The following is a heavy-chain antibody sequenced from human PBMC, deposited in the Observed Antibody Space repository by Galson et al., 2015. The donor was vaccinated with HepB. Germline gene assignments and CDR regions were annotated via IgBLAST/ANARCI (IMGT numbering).Heavy chain of an antibody. D-gene: IGHD3-22*01. J-gene: IGHJ3*02. CDR2: IFYTGTT. CDR3: ARGAYSYDSSGYYPNHDALDI. Sequence: SETLSLTCTVSGGSISSGGYYWSWIRQHPGKGLEWIGYIFYTGTTNYNPSLKSRVSISVDTSKNQFSLTLSSVTAADTAVYFCARGAYSYDSSGYYPNHDALDIWGQGTMVTVSS. V-gene: IGHV4-61*08. CDR1: GGSISSGGYY.